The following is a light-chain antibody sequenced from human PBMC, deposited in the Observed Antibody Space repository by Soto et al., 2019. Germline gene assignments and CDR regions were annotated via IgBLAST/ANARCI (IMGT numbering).Light chain of an antibody. CDR3: QQFQSAPYT. J-gene: IGKJ5*01. Sequence: DIQMTQSPSPLSASVGDRVTISCQASQDIGTFLNWYQQTSGKAPRLLIYDAAHLETGVSSRFSGSGSGTHFTFTISSLQPEDVETYYCQQFQSAPYTFGQGTRLEIK. CDR1: QDIGTF. V-gene: IGKV1-33*01. CDR2: DAA.